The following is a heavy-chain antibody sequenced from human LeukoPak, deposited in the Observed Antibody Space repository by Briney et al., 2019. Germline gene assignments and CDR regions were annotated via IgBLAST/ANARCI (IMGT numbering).Heavy chain of an antibody. CDR3: ARADSTDGFDI. CDR1: GFTFSSYA. CDR2: IKRDGSVT. V-gene: IGHV3-7*04. J-gene: IGHJ3*02. Sequence: PGGSLRLSCAASGFTFSSYAMHWVRQAPGKGLEWVANIKRDGSVTNYVDSVKGRFTISRDNAKNSLFLQMSSLSAEDTAVYYCARADSTDGFDIWGQGTRVTVSS. D-gene: IGHD3/OR15-3a*01.